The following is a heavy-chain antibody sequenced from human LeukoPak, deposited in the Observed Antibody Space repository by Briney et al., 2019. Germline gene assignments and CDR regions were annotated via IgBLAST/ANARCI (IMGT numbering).Heavy chain of an antibody. CDR2: IIPIFGTA. V-gene: IGHV1-69*05. Sequence: ASVKVCCKASGGTFSRYAISWVRQAPGQGLEWMGGIIPIFGTANYAQKFQGRVTITTDESTSTAYMELSSLRSEDTAVYYCAIMGLHNWFDPWGQGTLVTVSS. J-gene: IGHJ5*02. D-gene: IGHD2-8*01. CDR1: GGTFSRYA. CDR3: AIMGLHNWFDP.